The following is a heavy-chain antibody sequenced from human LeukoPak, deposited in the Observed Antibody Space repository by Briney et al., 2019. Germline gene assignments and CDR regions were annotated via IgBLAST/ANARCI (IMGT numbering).Heavy chain of an antibody. J-gene: IGHJ6*03. CDR2: IYPGDSDT. CDR1: VCSFTSYW. D-gene: IGHD3-22*01. Sequence: GESLKISCKEAVCSFTSYWIGWVRQMPGKGLEWMGIIYPGDSDTRYSPSFQGQVTISADKSISTAYLQWSSLKASDTAMYYCARQTEYYYDSSGYYFRYMDVWGKGTTLTVSS. V-gene: IGHV5-51*01. CDR3: ARQTEYYYDSSGYYFRYMDV.